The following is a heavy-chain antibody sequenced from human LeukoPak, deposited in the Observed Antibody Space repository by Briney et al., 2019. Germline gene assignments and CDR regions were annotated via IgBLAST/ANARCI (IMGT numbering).Heavy chain of an antibody. CDR1: GFTFRSYW. CDR3: AKVRGPWDYGDRYYFDY. CDR2: INSDGSTT. J-gene: IGHJ4*02. Sequence: PGGSLRLSCAASGFTFRSYWIHWVRQAPGKGLVWVSRINSDGSTTSYADSVKGRFTISRDNSKNTLYLQMNSLRAEDTAVYYCAKVRGPWDYGDRYYFDYWGQGTLVTVSS. V-gene: IGHV3-74*01. D-gene: IGHD4-17*01.